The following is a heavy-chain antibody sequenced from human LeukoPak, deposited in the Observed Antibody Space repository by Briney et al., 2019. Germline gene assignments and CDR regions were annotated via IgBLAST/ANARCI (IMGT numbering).Heavy chain of an antibody. CDR2: IRYDGSNK. D-gene: IGHD3-3*01. CDR3: ARETTNTFGVVPYLDV. Sequence: GGSLRLSCAASGFTFSSYGMHWVRQAPGKGLEWVAFIRYDGSNKYYADSVKGRFTISRDNSKNTLYLQMNSLRVEDTAVYYCARETTNTFGVVPYLDVWGKGTTGTVSS. CDR1: GFTFSSYG. V-gene: IGHV3-30*02. J-gene: IGHJ6*03.